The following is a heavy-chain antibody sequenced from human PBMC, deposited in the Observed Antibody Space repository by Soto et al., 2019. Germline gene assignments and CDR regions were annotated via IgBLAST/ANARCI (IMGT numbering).Heavy chain of an antibody. J-gene: IGHJ5*02. CDR2: INPSGGST. V-gene: IGHV1-46*03. D-gene: IGHD5-12*01. Sequence: GASVKVSCKASGYTFTSYYMHWVRQAPGQGLEWMGIINPSGGSTSYAQKFQGRVTMTRDTSTSTVYMELSSLRSEDTAVYYCARDLGRSALVAGFDPWGQGTLVTVSS. CDR3: ARDLGRSALVAGFDP. CDR1: GYTFTSYY.